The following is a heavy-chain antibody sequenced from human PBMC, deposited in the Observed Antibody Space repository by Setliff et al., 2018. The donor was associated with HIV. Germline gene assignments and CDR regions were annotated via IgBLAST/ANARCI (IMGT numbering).Heavy chain of an antibody. Sequence: ASVKVSCKASGGTFSSYAISWVRQAPGQGLEWMGGIIPIFGTANYAQKFQGRVTITADESTSTAYMELSGLRSEDTAVYYCARVRRNGQLRYFDWLPLDAFDIWGQGTMVTVSS. CDR1: GGTFSSYA. J-gene: IGHJ3*02. CDR3: ARVRRNGQLRYFDWLPLDAFDI. D-gene: IGHD3-9*01. CDR2: IIPIFGTA. V-gene: IGHV1-69*13.